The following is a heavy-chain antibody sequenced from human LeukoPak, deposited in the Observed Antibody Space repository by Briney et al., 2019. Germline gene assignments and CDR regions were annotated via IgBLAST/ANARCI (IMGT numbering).Heavy chain of an antibody. J-gene: IGHJ3*02. V-gene: IGHV3-21*05. CDR1: GFTFSSYE. CDR3: ANYYYDSSGYGGEKTNDAFDI. Sequence: GGSLRLSCAASGFTFSSYEMNWVRQAPGKGLEWVSYISSSSSYIYYADSVKGRFTISRDNAKNSLYLQMNSLRAEDTAVYYCANYYYDSSGYGGEKTNDAFDIWGQGTMVTVSS. CDR2: ISSSSSYI. D-gene: IGHD3-22*01.